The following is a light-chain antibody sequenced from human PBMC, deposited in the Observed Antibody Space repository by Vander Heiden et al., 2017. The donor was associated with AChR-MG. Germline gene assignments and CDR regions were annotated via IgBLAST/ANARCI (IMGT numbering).Light chain of an antibody. CDR1: QSVDSSS. CDR2: GAS. V-gene: IGKV3-20*01. CDR3: QHDGRSFT. Sequence: IVLTQSPGTLSLSPGEGATLSCRASQSVDSSSVAWYQQKPGQPPRVLIYGASLRATGIPDRFNGSGSGADFSLTISRLEPADFAVYSCQHDGRSFTFGPGTRVDF. J-gene: IGKJ3*01.